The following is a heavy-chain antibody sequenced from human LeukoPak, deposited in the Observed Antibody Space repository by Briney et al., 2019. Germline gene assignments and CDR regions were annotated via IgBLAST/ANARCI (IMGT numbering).Heavy chain of an antibody. D-gene: IGHD2-2*02. J-gene: IGHJ6*02. CDR1: GGSISSYY. Sequence: SETLSLTCTVSGGSISSYYWSWIRQPPGKGLEWIGYISYTGGTNHNPSLKSRVTISVDTSKNQLSLKLSSVTAADTAVYYCARHYLGYCSSTSCYTDYYYYGMDVWGQGTTVTVSS. CDR3: ARHYLGYCSSTSCYTDYYYYGMDV. CDR2: ISYTGGT. V-gene: IGHV4-59*08.